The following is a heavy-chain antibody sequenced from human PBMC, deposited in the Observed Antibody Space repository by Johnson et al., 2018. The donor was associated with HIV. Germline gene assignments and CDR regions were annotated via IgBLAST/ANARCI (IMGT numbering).Heavy chain of an antibody. D-gene: IGHD1-1*01. V-gene: IGHV3-30-3*01. CDR2: VSYDGGNK. CDR1: RFTFNKYT. CDR3: AITSRTEAFDI. Sequence: QVQLVESWGGVVQPGRSLRLSCAASRFTFNKYTMHWVRQAPGKGLEWVAVVSYDGGNKYYADSVKGRFTISRDNSRNTLYLQMNSLRAEDTAVYYLAITSRTEAFDIWGQGTMVTVSS. J-gene: IGHJ3*02.